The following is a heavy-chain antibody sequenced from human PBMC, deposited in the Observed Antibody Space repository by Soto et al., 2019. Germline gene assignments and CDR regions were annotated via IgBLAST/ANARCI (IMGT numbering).Heavy chain of an antibody. CDR1: GYSFTSYW. CDR3: ARAYYSSYGAFYYGMDV. V-gene: IGHV5-10-1*01. J-gene: IGHJ6*02. Sequence: PGESLKISCKGSGYSFTSYWISWVRQMPGKGLEWMGRIDPSDSYTNYSPSFQGHVTISADKSISTAYLQWSSLKASDTAMYYCARAYYSSYGAFYYGMDVWGQGTTVTVSS. D-gene: IGHD4-4*01. CDR2: IDPSDSYT.